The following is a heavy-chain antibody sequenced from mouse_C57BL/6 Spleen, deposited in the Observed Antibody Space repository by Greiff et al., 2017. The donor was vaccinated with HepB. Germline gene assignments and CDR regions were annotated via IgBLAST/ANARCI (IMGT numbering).Heavy chain of an antibody. V-gene: IGHV1-18*01. CDR1: GYTFTDYN. CDR3: ARSTPYDYDEDYYAMDY. J-gene: IGHJ4*01. Sequence: EVQGVESGPELVKPGASVKIPCKASGYTFTDYNMDWVKQSHGKSLEWIGDINPNNGGTIYNQKFKGKATLTVDKSSSTAYMELRSLTSEDTAVYYCARSTPYDYDEDYYAMDYWGQGTSATVPS. CDR2: INPNNGGT. D-gene: IGHD2-4*01.